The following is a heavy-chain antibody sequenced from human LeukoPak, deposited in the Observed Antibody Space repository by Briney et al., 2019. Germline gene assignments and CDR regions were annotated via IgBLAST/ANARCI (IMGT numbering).Heavy chain of an antibody. CDR1: GGSISSSTYL. CDR3: ARAVSRYFEWLQDFDY. CDR2: IYYSGST. V-gene: IGHV4-30-4*08. D-gene: IGHD3-9*01. Sequence: PSETLSLTCAVSGGSISSSTYLWGWIRQPPGKGLEWIGYIYYSGSTYYNPSLKSRVTISVDTSKNQFSLKLSSVTAADTAVYYCARAVSRYFEWLQDFDYWGQGTLVTVSS. J-gene: IGHJ4*02.